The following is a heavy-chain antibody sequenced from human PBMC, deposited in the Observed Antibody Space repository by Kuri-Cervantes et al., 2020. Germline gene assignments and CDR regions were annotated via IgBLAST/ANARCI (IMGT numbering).Heavy chain of an antibody. CDR2: IYYSGST. V-gene: IGHV4-59*12. CDR3: ARGRGYYGSGIWFDP. D-gene: IGHD3-10*01. J-gene: IGHJ5*02. CDR1: GGSISSYY. Sequence: ESLKISCTVSGGSISSYYWSWIRQPPGKGLEWIGYIYYSGSTNYNPSLKSRVTISVDTSKNQFSLKLSSVTAADTAVYYCARGRGYYGSGIWFDPWGQGTLVTVSS.